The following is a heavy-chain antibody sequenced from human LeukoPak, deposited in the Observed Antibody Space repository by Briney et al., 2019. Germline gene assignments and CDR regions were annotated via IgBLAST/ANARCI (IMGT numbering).Heavy chain of an antibody. CDR1: GDSISTGY. CDR2: VYYSGSA. J-gene: IGHJ2*01. Sequence: SGTLSLTCTVSGDSISTGYWSWIRQPPGKGLEWIGNVYYSGSANYNPTLRTRVTISVNTSKNQFSLKLSSVTAADTAVYYCARPGRYNYWYFDLWGRGTLVTVSS. CDR3: ARPGRYNYWYFDL. D-gene: IGHD1-26*01. V-gene: IGHV4-59*01.